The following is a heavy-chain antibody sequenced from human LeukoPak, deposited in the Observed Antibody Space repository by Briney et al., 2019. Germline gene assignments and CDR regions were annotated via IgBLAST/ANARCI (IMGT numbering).Heavy chain of an antibody. J-gene: IGHJ5*02. D-gene: IGHD4-23*01. CDR3: ARDNSVEDTAWWFDP. V-gene: IGHV1-46*01. CDR2: INPSGGST. CDR1: GYTFTSYG. Sequence: ASVKVSCKASGYTFTSYGITWVRQAPGQGLEWMGIINPSGGSTSYAQKFQGRVTMTRDMSTSTDYMELSSLRSEDTAVYYCARDNSVEDTAWWFDPWGQGTLVTVSS.